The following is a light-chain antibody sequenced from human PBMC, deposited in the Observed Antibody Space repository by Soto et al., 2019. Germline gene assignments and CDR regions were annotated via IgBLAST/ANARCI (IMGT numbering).Light chain of an antibody. J-gene: IGKJ4*01. Sequence: EIVLTQSPATLSLSPGERATLSCRASQSVSSYLAWYQQKPGQAPRLLIYDASNRATGIPARFSGSGSGTDFTLTISSLEPEDFAVYHCQQRSNWPALTCGGGTKVEIK. CDR3: QQRSNWPALT. CDR1: QSVSSY. V-gene: IGKV3-11*01. CDR2: DAS.